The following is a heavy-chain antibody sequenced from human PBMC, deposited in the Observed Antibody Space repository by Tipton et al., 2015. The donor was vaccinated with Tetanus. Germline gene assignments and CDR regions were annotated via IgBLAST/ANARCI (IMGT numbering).Heavy chain of an antibody. CDR3: AREDPIAVAGRTYYYMDV. D-gene: IGHD6-19*01. CDR2: IKQDGSEK. V-gene: IGHV3-7*01. CDR1: GFTFSSHW. J-gene: IGHJ6*03. Sequence: GSLRLSCAASGFTFSSHWMSWVRQAPGKGLEWVANIKQDGSEKYYVDSVEGRFTISRDNAKNSLYLQMNSLRAEDTAVYYCAREDPIAVAGRTYYYMDVWGKGTTVTVSS.